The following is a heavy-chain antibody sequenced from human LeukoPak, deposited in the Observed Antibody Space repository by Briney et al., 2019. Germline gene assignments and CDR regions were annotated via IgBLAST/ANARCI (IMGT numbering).Heavy chain of an antibody. J-gene: IGHJ5*02. Sequence: PGGSLRLSCAASGFTFSSYGMHWVRQSPGKGLEWVAVISYDGSNKYYADSVKGRFTISRDNSKNSLYLQMNSLRAEDTAVYYCAKESKYYPWGQGTLVTVSS. CDR2: ISYDGSNK. V-gene: IGHV3-30*18. CDR3: AKESKYYP. D-gene: IGHD2/OR15-2a*01. CDR1: GFTFSSYG.